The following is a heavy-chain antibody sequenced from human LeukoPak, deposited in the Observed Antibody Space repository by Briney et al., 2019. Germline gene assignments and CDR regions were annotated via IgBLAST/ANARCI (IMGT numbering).Heavy chain of an antibody. D-gene: IGHD1-26*01. CDR2: ISAYNGNT. CDR3: ARTSGSYSDY. V-gene: IGHV1-18*01. CDR1: GYTLTSYV. J-gene: IGHJ4*02. Sequence: GASVTVSRMPSGYTLTSYVIRWVRPAPGQGVEWRGWISAYNGNTNYAQKLQGRVNMTTDTFTSTAYMELRSQRSDDTSVYFCARTSGSYSDYWGQGTLVTVSS.